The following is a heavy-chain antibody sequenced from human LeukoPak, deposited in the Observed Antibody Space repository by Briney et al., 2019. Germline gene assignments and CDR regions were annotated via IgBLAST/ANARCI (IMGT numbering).Heavy chain of an antibody. V-gene: IGHV3-30*18. D-gene: IGHD6-19*01. J-gene: IGHJ4*02. CDR3: AKGGEQWLIPDY. CDR2: ISYDGSNK. Sequence: GGSLRLSCAASGFTFSSYGMHWVRQAPGKGLEWVAVISYDGSNKYYADSVKGRFTISRDNSKNTLYLQMNSLRAEDTAVYYCAKGGEQWLIPDYWGQGTLVTVSS. CDR1: GFTFSSYG.